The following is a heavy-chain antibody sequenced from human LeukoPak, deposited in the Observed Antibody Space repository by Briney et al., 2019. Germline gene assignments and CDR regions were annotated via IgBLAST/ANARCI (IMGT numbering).Heavy chain of an antibody. CDR2: ISGSGTTT. V-gene: IGHV3-11*01. CDR3: ARDVRPEYDYVDYVYWYFDL. J-gene: IGHJ2*01. CDR1: GFTFSDHY. D-gene: IGHD4-17*01. Sequence: GGSLRLSCAASGFTFSDHYMTWIRQAPGKGLGWVSHISGSGTTTNYADSVKGRFTISRDNAKNSLYLQMNSLRAEDTAVYYCARDVRPEYDYVDYVYWYFDLWGRGTLVTVSS.